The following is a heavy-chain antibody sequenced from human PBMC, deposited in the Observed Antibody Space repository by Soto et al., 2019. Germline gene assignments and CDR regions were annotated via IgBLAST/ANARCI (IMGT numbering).Heavy chain of an antibody. CDR1: GFTVSSNY. CDR3: ARAQDNDCSSTSCLSPYYYYGMDV. Sequence: GGSLRLSCAASGFTVSSNYMSWVRQAPGKGLEWVSVIYSGGSTYYADSVKGRFTISRDNSKNTLYLQMNSLRAEDTAVYYCARAQDNDCSSTSCLSPYYYYGMDVGGQGTTVTVSS. J-gene: IGHJ6*02. V-gene: IGHV3-53*01. D-gene: IGHD2-2*01. CDR2: IYSGGST.